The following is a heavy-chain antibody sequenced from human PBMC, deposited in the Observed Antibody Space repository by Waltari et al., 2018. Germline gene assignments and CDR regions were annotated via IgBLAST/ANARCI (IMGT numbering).Heavy chain of an antibody. V-gene: IGHV4-4*07. Sequence: QVQLQESGPGLVKPSETLSLTCTAAGGSISSYYWSWIRPPAGKGLEWIGRIYTSGSTNYNPSLKSRVTMSVDTSKNQFSLKLSSVTAADTAVYYCARASPRLRYGDRNYDWYFDLWGRGTLVTVSS. CDR1: GGSISSYY. D-gene: IGHD4-17*01. J-gene: IGHJ2*01. CDR3: ARASPRLRYGDRNYDWYFDL. CDR2: IYTSGST.